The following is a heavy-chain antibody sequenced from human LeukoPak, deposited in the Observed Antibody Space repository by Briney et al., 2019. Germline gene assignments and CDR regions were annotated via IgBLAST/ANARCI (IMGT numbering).Heavy chain of an antibody. CDR3: ARGIVVVVAASENDFYYYYYGMDV. D-gene: IGHD2-15*01. Sequence: GASVKVSRKASGYTFTSYGISWVRQAPGQGLEWMGWISAYNGNTNYAQKLQGRVTMTTDTSTSTAYMELRSLRSDDTAVYYCARGIVVVVAASENDFYYYYYGMDVWGQGTTVTVSS. CDR2: ISAYNGNT. J-gene: IGHJ6*02. CDR1: GYTFTSYG. V-gene: IGHV1-18*01.